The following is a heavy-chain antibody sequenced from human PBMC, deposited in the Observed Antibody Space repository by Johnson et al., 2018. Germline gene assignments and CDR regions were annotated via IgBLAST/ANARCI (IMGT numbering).Heavy chain of an antibody. J-gene: IGHJ5*02. CDR1: GGSFSDSY. D-gene: IGHD4-17*01. CDR3: ARLLMTAVTNFWFDP. V-gene: IGHV4-34*01. CDR2: VNLSGTT. Sequence: QVQLQQWGAGLLKPSETLSLTCAVYGGSFSDSYWSWIRQPPGKGLEWIGEVNLSGTTNYNQSIKSRVTMSVDSSKNQFSLRLSSVTAADTAVYYCARLLMTAVTNFWFDPWGQGTLVTVSS.